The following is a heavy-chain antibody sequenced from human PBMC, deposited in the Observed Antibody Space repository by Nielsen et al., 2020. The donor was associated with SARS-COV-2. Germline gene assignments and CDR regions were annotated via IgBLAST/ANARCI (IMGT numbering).Heavy chain of an antibody. CDR1: GGTFSSYD. CDR3: ARGMLYCSGGSCYPYYYYYYMDV. Sequence: SVKVSCKASGGTFSSYDISWVRQAPGQGLEWMGGIIPIFGTANYAQKFQGRVTITADESTSTAYMELSSLRSEDTAVYYCARGMLYCSGGSCYPYYYYYYMDVWGKGTTVTVSS. J-gene: IGHJ6*03. CDR2: IIPIFGTA. V-gene: IGHV1-69*13. D-gene: IGHD2-15*01.